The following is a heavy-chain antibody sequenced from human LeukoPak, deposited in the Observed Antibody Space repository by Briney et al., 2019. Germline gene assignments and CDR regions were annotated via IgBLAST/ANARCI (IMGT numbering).Heavy chain of an antibody. V-gene: IGHV4-34*01. Sequence: PSETLSLTCAVYGGSFSGYYWSWTRQPPGKGLEWIGEINHSGSTNYNPSLKSRVTISVDTSKNQFSLKLSSVTAADTAVYYCARVVGATTIWYYFDYWGQGTLVTVSS. D-gene: IGHD1-26*01. J-gene: IGHJ4*02. CDR2: INHSGST. CDR3: ARVVGATTIWYYFDY. CDR1: GGSFSGYY.